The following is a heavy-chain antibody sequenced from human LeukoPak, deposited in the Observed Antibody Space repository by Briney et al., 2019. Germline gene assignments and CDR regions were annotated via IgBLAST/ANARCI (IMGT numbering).Heavy chain of an antibody. J-gene: IGHJ6*03. CDR2: IYTSGGI. CDR3: ARVGTTADPRILVVPAAKRSYYYYMDV. D-gene: IGHD2-2*01. CDR1: GGSISISN. V-gene: IGHV4-4*07. Sequence: SETLSLTCIDPGGSISISNWCWIWQPAGKGVEWMGRIYTSGGITYNPSLQSRVTMSVDTSKNQFSLKLSSVTAADTAVYYCARVGTTADPRILVVPAAKRSYYYYMDVWGKGTTVTVSS.